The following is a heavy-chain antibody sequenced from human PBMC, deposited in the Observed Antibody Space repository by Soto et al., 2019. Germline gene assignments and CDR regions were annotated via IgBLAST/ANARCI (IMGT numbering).Heavy chain of an antibody. D-gene: IGHD4-17*01. CDR3: ARGPSYSDSYFDH. CDR1: EFTFSNYA. J-gene: IGHJ4*02. CDR2: ISYDGNNK. V-gene: IGHV3-30*03. Sequence: HPGGSLRLSCAASEFTFSNYAMHWVRQAPGKGLQWLAVISYDGNNKYYADSVEGRFTISRGNSKNTVYLQMNSLRLEDTAVYYCARGPSYSDSYFDHWGQGTLVTVSS.